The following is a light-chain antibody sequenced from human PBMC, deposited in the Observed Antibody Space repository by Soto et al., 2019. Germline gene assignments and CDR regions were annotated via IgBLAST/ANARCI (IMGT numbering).Light chain of an antibody. CDR3: QQYGSSPQWT. V-gene: IGKV3-20*01. CDR1: QSVSSSY. Sequence: EILFTQPPRPLPSPPRQSDTLSSXASQSVSSSYLAWYQQKHGQPPRILIYGASSTATGIPDRFSGSGSGTDFTLTISRLEPEDFSVYYCQQYGSSPQWTFGQGTKVDIK. CDR2: GAS. J-gene: IGKJ1*01.